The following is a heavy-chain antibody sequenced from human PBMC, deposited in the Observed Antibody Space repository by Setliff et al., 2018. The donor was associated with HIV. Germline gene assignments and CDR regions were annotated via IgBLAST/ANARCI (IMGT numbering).Heavy chain of an antibody. CDR1: GYSISSSSYY. V-gene: IGHV4-61*01. D-gene: IGHD4-17*01. J-gene: IGHJ4*02. CDR3: AREIYGGNSRPFDY. CDR2: IYYNGNT. Sequence: PSETLSLTCTVSGYSISSSSYYWDWIRQPPGKGLEWIGYIYYNGNTNYNPSLKSRVTISVDTSKNQLSLKLSSVTAADTAVYYCAREIYGGNSRPFDYWGQGTQVTVSS.